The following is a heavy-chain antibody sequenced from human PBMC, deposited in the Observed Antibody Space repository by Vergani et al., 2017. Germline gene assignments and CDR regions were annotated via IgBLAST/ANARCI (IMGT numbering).Heavy chain of an antibody. CDR1: GFTFINAW. Sequence: EVQLVESGGGLVKPGGSLRLSCAASGFTFINAWMTWVRQAPGKVLEWVCRIKSKTDGGTTYYAAPVQGKFTISSDDSKNKLYLQMNSLKTEDTAVYYYTTDNQQSSLGHCSVTICYGGVLGIWAQGTVVTVSS. J-gene: IGHJ3*02. V-gene: IGHV3-15*01. D-gene: IGHD2-15*01. CDR2: IKSKTDGGTT. CDR3: TTDNQQSSLGHCSVTICYGGVLGI.